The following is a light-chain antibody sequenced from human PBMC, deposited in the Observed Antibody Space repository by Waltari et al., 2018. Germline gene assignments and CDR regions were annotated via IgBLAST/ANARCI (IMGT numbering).Light chain of an antibody. CDR2: DAS. CDR3: QLRGHWPMYT. Sequence: IVLTQSPATLSLSPGDRATLSCTASQSISSQVAWYQQRPGQAPRILIYDASNRAAGIPARFRGSGSGTDFSLTISSLEPEDFVVYYCQLRGHWPMYTFGQGTKLEIK. CDR1: QSISSQ. V-gene: IGKV3-11*01. J-gene: IGKJ2*01.